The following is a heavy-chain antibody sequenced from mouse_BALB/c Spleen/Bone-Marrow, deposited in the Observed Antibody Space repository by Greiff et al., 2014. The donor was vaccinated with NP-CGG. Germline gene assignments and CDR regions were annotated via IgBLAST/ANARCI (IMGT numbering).Heavy chain of an antibody. J-gene: IGHJ1*01. D-gene: IGHD2-4*01. CDR3: ARDPIYYDYDWYFDV. CDR2: IWAGGST. Sequence: QVQLKESGPGLVAPSQSLSITCTVSGFSLTSYGVHWVRQPPGKGLEWLGVIWAGGSTNYNSALMSRLSISKDNSKSQVLLKMNSLQTDDTAMYYCARDPIYYDYDWYFDVWGAGTTVTVSS. V-gene: IGHV2-9*02. CDR1: GFSLTSYG.